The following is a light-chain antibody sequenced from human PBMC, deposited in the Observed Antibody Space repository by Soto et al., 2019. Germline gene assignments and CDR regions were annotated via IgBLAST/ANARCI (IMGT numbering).Light chain of an antibody. CDR2: AAS. Sequence: DLQLTQSPSFLSASVGDRVTITCRASQAISSSLAWYQHNPRKAPKLLIYAASTLQNGVPSSFSGSGSGTEFTLTISSLQPEDFATYYCQHLNDYRYTFGQGTKVEIK. V-gene: IGKV1-9*01. CDR3: QHLNDYRYT. CDR1: QAISSS. J-gene: IGKJ2*01.